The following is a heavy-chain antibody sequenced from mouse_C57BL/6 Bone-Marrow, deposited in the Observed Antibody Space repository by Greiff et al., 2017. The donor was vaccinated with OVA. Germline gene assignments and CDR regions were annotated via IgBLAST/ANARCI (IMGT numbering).Heavy chain of an antibody. CDR3: TTDDYYVDY. Sequence: EVQRVESGAELVRPGASVKLSCTASGFNIKDDYMHWVKQRPEQGLEWIGWIDPENGDTEYASKFQGKATITADTSSNTAYLQLSSLTSEDTAVYYCTTDDYYVDYWGQGTTLTVSS. D-gene: IGHD2-4*01. V-gene: IGHV14-4*01. CDR1: GFNIKDDY. CDR2: IDPENGDT. J-gene: IGHJ2*01.